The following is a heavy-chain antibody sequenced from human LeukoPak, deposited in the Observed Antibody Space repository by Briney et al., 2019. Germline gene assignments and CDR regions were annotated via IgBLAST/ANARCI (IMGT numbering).Heavy chain of an antibody. Sequence: GGSLRLSCAASGFTFSSYWMSWVRQAPGKGLGWVANIKQDGSEKYYVDSVKGRFTISRDNAKNSLYLQMNSLRAEDTAVYYCAREISSYYYGSGSVDYWGQGTLVTVSS. J-gene: IGHJ4*02. CDR2: IKQDGSEK. V-gene: IGHV3-7*01. D-gene: IGHD3-10*01. CDR3: AREISSYYYGSGSVDY. CDR1: GFTFSSYW.